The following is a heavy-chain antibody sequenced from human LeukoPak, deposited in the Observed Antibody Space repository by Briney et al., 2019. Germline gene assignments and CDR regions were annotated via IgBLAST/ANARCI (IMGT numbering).Heavy chain of an antibody. D-gene: IGHD5-12*01. V-gene: IGHV3-9*01. J-gene: IGHJ4*02. CDR3: TRLVAVSGGFDY. Sequence: GGSLRLSCAASGFTFDDYAMHWVRQAPGKGLEWVSGISWNGATFYYADSVKGRFTISRDNTKNSLYLQMNSLKTEDTAVYYCTRLVAVSGGFDYWGQGTLVTVSS. CDR2: ISWNGATF. CDR1: GFTFDDYA.